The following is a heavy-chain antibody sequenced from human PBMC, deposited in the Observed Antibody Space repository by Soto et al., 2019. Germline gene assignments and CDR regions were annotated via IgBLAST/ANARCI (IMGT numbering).Heavy chain of an antibody. CDR1: GFTFNNYA. V-gene: IGHV3-23*01. CDR3: SKDLYYDAGFDY. CDR2: ISGSGGNT. J-gene: IGHJ4*02. D-gene: IGHD3-3*01. Sequence: GGSLRLSCAASGFTFNNYAMNWVRQAPGKGLEWVSSISGSGGNTFYEDSVKGRFTISRDNSKNTLYLQMNSLRAEDTAVYYWSKDLYYDAGFDYWGKGCLVTVPS.